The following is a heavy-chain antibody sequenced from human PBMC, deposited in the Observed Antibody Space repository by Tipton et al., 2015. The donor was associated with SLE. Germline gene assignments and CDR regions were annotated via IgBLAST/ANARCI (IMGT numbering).Heavy chain of an antibody. J-gene: IGHJ3*02. CDR1: GFTFSDYY. CDR2: ISSSGSTI. D-gene: IGHD3-9*01. CDR3: ARERTRFAPSDAFDI. V-gene: IGHV3-11*04. Sequence: SLRLSCAASGFTFSDYYMSWIRQAPGKGLEWVSYISSSGSTIYYADSVKGRVTISRDNAKNSLYLQMNSLRAEDTAVYYCARERTRFAPSDAFDIWGQGTMVTVSS.